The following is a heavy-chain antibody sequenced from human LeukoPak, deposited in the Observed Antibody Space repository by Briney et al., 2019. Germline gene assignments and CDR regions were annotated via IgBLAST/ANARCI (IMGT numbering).Heavy chain of an antibody. CDR1: GFTFSSYG. D-gene: IGHD3-3*01. CDR2: ISSSSSYI. CDR3: ARELRFLEWLLFDP. Sequence: GGSLRLSCAASGFTFSSYGMNWVRQAPGKGLEWVSSISSSSSYIYYADSVKGRFTISRDNAKNSLYLQMNSLRAEDTAVYYCARELRFLEWLLFDPWGQGTLVTVSS. V-gene: IGHV3-21*01. J-gene: IGHJ5*02.